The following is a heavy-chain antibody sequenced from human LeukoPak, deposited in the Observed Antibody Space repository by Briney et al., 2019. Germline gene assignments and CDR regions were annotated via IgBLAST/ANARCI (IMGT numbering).Heavy chain of an antibody. CDR3: AKARSEPTDEDYYDSSGFQTYYFDY. V-gene: IGHV3-23*01. CDR2: ISSGSDSSAADYI. CDR1: GFNFKTYS. J-gene: IGHJ4*02. Sequence: GSLRLSCVASGFNFKTYSMNRVRQAPGGGLEWISFISSGSDSSAADYIYYADSVKGRFTISRDNSKNTLYLQMNSLRAEDTAVYYCAKARSEPTDEDYYDSSGFQTYYFDYWGQGTLVTVSS. D-gene: IGHD3-22*01.